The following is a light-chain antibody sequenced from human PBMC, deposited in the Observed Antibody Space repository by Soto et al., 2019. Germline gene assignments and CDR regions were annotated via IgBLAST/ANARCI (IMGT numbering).Light chain of an antibody. Sequence: DIQMTQSPSTLSASVGDRVTITCRASQSISSWLAWYQQKPGKAPKLLIYDASSLESVVPSRFSGCGSGTEFTLTFSSLQPDDFATYYCQQYNSYWETFGQGTK. CDR1: QSISSW. CDR3: QQYNSYWET. J-gene: IGKJ1*01. CDR2: DAS. V-gene: IGKV1-5*01.